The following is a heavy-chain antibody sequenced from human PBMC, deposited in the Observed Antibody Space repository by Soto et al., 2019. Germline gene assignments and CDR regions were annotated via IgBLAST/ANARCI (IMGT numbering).Heavy chain of an antibody. V-gene: IGHV2-5*01. Sequence: QITLKESGPTLVKPTQTLTLTCTFSGFSPSTSGVGVGWIRQPPGKALEWLALIYWNDDKRYSPSLKSRLTITNDTSKNQVVLTMTNMDHVDTATYYCARVYYDILTGPNWFDPWGQGTLVTVSS. CDR1: GFSPSTSGVG. CDR3: ARVYYDILTGPNWFDP. CDR2: IYWNDDK. D-gene: IGHD3-9*01. J-gene: IGHJ5*02.